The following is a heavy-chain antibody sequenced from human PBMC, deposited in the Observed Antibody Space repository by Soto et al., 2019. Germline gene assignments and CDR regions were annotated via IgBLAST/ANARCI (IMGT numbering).Heavy chain of an antibody. Sequence: GGSLRLSCAASGFSFSSYAMNWVRQAPGKGLEWVSVISGSGDSTYYADSVKGRFTISRDNSKNTLYLQMNSLRAEDTAVYYCAKRATGTYFDYWGQGTLVTVSS. D-gene: IGHD1-1*01. J-gene: IGHJ4*02. CDR2: ISGSGDST. V-gene: IGHV3-23*01. CDR1: GFSFSSYA. CDR3: AKRATGTYFDY.